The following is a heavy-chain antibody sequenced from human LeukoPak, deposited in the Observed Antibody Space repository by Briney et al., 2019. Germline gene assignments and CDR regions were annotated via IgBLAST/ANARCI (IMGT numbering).Heavy chain of an antibody. Sequence: GGSLRLSCGASGFXFSSYGIHWVRQAPGKGLEWVAVISNDGSNKYYADSVKGRFTISRDNSKNTLYLQMNSLRAEDTAVYYCAKETGRWELEWGQGTLVTVSS. V-gene: IGHV3-30*18. CDR3: AKETGRWELE. J-gene: IGHJ4*02. CDR1: GFXFSSYG. D-gene: IGHD1-26*01. CDR2: ISNDGSNK.